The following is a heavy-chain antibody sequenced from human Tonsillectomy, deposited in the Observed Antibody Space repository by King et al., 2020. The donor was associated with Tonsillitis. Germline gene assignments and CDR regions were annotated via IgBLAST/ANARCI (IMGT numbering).Heavy chain of an antibody. Sequence: VQLVESGGGVVQPGRSLRLSCAASGFTFSSYGMHWVRQAPGKGLEWAAVISYDGSKKYYADSVKGRLTISRGNSKNTMYLQMNRLRAEDTGVYYCAKVALENMVVRGEGTTVIVPS. J-gene: IGHJ6*04. CDR1: GFTFSSYG. CDR2: ISYDGSKK. CDR3: AKVALENMVV. V-gene: IGHV3-30*18. D-gene: IGHD3-3*01.